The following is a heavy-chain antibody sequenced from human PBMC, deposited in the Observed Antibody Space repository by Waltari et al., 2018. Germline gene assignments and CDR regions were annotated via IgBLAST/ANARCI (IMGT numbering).Heavy chain of an antibody. V-gene: IGHV3-7*01. CDR2: IAQDGSEI. J-gene: IGHJ4*02. CDR1: GFTFNIFW. Sequence: EVQLVESGGDLVQPGGSLRLSCAASGFTFNIFWMTGVRQAPGKGLEWVANIAQDGSEIYYVDSVKGRFTISRDNAKNSLFLQMNSLRAEDTAVYYCARVLWGWPLDSWGQGTLVSVSS. CDR3: ARVLWGWPLDS. D-gene: IGHD7-27*01.